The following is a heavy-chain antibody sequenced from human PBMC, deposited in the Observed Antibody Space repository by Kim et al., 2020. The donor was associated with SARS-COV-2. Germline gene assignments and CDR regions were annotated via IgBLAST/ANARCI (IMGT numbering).Heavy chain of an antibody. J-gene: IGHJ4*02. CDR3: ARHSSARVRGVSPLDY. V-gene: IGHV4-39*01. D-gene: IGHD3-10*01. Sequence: LKSRVTISVDTSKNQFSLKLSSVTAADAAVYYCARHSSARVRGVSPLDYWGQGTLVTVSS.